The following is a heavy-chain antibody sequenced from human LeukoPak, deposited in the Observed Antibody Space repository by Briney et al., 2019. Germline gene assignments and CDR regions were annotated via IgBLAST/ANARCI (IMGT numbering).Heavy chain of an antibody. D-gene: IGHD6-19*01. CDR3: ARSSIAVAGTEDY. CDR1: GGSISSYY. V-gene: IGHV4-39*01. Sequence: SETLSLTCTVSGGSISSYYWGWIRQPPGKGLEWIGSIYYSGSTYYNPSLKSRVTISVDTSKNQFSLKLSSVTAADTAVYYCARSSIAVAGTEDYWGQGILVTVSS. J-gene: IGHJ4*02. CDR2: IYYSGST.